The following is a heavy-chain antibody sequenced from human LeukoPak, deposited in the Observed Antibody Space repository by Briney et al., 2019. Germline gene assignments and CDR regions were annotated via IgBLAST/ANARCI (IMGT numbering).Heavy chain of an antibody. Sequence: GGSLSLSCSVSGITLSYYGISWLRQAPGKGLAWVAGISDSGRSTIYAASVKGRFTISRDNPKNTLYLQMSSLRAEDTAVYFCAKRGVVIRVILVGFHKEAYYFDSWGQGALVAVSS. CDR2: ISDSGRST. CDR3: AKRGVVIRVILVGFHKEAYYFDS. CDR1: GITLSYYG. J-gene: IGHJ4*02. V-gene: IGHV3-23*01. D-gene: IGHD3-22*01.